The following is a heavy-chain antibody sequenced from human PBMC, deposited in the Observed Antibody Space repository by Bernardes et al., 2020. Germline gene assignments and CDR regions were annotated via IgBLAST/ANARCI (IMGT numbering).Heavy chain of an antibody. CDR1: GFTLSDHY. CDR2: TRNKVNSYTT. V-gene: IGHV3-72*01. CDR3: VRVASRGYSPDF. J-gene: IGHJ4*02. Sequence: GGSLRLSCAASGFTLSDHYMDWVRQAPGKRLEWVGRTRNKVNSYTTEYAASVKGRFTISRDDSESSLYLQMNSLKTEDTAVYYCVRVASRGYSPDFWGQGTLVTVSS. D-gene: IGHD4-4*01.